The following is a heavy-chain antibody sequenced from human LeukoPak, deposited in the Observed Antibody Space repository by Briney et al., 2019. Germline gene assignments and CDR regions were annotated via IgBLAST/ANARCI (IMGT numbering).Heavy chain of an antibody. J-gene: IGHJ4*02. Sequence: PSETLSLTCTVSGGSISSYYWSWIRQPPGKGLEWIGYIYTSGSTNYNPSLKSRVTISVDTSKNQFSLKLSSVTAADTAVYYCARGRGYCSGGSCYRYYFDYWGQGTLVTVSS. CDR3: ARGRGYCSGGSCYRYYFDY. D-gene: IGHD2-15*01. CDR2: IYTSGST. CDR1: GGSISSYY. V-gene: IGHV4-4*09.